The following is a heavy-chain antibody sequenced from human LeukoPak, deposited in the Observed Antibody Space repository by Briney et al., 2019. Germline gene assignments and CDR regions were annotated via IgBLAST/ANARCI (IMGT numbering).Heavy chain of an antibody. CDR3: ATDLDIAVAGTIFDY. D-gene: IGHD6-19*01. Sequence: GASVKVSCKVSGYTLTELSMHWVRQAPGKGLEWMGGFDPEDGETIYAQMFQGRVTMTEDTSTDTAYMELSSLRSEDTAVYYCATDLDIAVAGTIFDYWGQGTLVTVSS. V-gene: IGHV1-24*01. J-gene: IGHJ4*02. CDR2: FDPEDGET. CDR1: GYTLTELS.